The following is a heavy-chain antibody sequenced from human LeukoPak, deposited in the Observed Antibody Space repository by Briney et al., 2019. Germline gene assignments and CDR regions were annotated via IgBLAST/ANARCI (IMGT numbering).Heavy chain of an antibody. Sequence: GGSLRLSCAASGFSVSYSYMSWVRQAPGMGLEWVSVIYSGGNTHYADSVRGRFTLSRDTSENTLNLQMNSLITGDTGVYYCTRLYAGSHLWGQGTRVTVSS. J-gene: IGHJ5*02. CDR2: IYSGGNT. CDR1: GFSVSYSY. D-gene: IGHD1-26*01. V-gene: IGHV3-66*02. CDR3: TRLYAGSHL.